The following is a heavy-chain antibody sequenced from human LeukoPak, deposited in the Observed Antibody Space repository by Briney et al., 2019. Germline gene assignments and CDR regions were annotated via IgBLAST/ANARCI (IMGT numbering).Heavy chain of an antibody. CDR1: GGTFSSYA. D-gene: IGHD4-17*01. J-gene: IGHJ4*02. V-gene: IGHV1-69*06. CDR3: ARDTAGVTTLDY. Sequence: SVKVSCKASGGTFSSYAISWVQQAPGQGLEWMGGIIPIFGTANYAQKFQGRVTITADKSTSTAYMELSSLRSEDTAVYYCARDTAGVTTLDYWGQGTLVTVSS. CDR2: IIPIFGTA.